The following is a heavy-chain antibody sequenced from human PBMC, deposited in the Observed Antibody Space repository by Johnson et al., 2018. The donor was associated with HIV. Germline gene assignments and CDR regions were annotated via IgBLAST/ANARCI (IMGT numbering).Heavy chain of an antibody. CDR2: IYSGGST. Sequence: GGGLVQPGGSLRLSCAASGFTVSSNYMSWVRQAPGKGLEWVSVIYSGGSTYYADSVKGRFTISRDNSKNTLYLQMNSLRAEDTAVYYCARASNSGYDQAFDIWGQGTMVIVSS. D-gene: IGHD5-12*01. J-gene: IGHJ3*02. CDR1: GFTVSSNY. CDR3: ARASNSGYDQAFDI. V-gene: IGHV3-66*01.